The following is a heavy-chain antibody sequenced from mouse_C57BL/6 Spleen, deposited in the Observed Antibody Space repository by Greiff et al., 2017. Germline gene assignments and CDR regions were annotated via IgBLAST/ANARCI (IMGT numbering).Heavy chain of an antibody. V-gene: IGHV1-18*01. Sequence: VQLQQSGPELVKPGASVKIPCKASGYTFTDYNMDWVKQSNGKSLEWIGDINPNNGGTIYNQKFKGKATLTVDKSSSTAYMELRSLTSEDTAVYYCARIDTTVVAGYYFDYWGQGTTLTVSS. CDR1: GYTFTDYN. J-gene: IGHJ2*01. D-gene: IGHD1-1*01. CDR2: INPNNGGT. CDR3: ARIDTTVVAGYYFDY.